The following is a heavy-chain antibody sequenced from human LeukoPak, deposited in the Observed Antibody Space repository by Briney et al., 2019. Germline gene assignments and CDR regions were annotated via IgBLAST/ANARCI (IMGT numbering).Heavy chain of an antibody. J-gene: IGHJ6*02. CDR2: INHSGST. Sequence: SETLSLTCAVYGGSFSGYYWSWIRQPPGKGLEWIGEINHSGSTNYNPSLKSRVTISVATSKNQFSLKLSSVTAADTAVYYCARGPWLGNYYYGMDVWGQGTTVTVSS. CDR3: ARGPWLGNYYYGMDV. CDR1: GGSFSGYY. V-gene: IGHV4-34*01. D-gene: IGHD6-19*01.